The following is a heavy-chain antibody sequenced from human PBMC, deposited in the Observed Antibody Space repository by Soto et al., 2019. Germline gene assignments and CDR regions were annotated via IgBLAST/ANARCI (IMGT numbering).Heavy chain of an antibody. D-gene: IGHD3-9*01. Sequence: SETLSLTCTVSGGSISSYYWSWIRQPPGKGLEWIGYIYYSGSTNYNPSLKSRVTITVDTSKNQFSLKLSFVTAADTAVYYCARGRFIWNYDSLTGCTNYLMDDWGKGTTVTVSS. CDR3: ARGRFIWNYDSLTGCTNYLMDD. V-gene: IGHV4-59*01. CDR1: GGSISSYY. CDR2: IYYSGST. J-gene: IGHJ6*03.